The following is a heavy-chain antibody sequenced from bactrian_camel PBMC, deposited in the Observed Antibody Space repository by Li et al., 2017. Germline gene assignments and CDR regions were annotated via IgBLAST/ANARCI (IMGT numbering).Heavy chain of an antibody. CDR1: ENTYC. J-gene: IGHJ6*01. CDR3: AADRYLSDYCSGDFGF. V-gene: IGHV3S53*01. Sequence: HVQLVESGGGSVQVGGSLRLSCVASENTYCMAWFRQAPGKQREGVASIDRDGSTSDAESVRGRFTISKDNAKNTLYLQMNSLKPEDTAMYYCAADRYLSDYCSGDFGFWGQGTQVTVS. D-gene: IGHD4*01. CDR2: IDRDGST.